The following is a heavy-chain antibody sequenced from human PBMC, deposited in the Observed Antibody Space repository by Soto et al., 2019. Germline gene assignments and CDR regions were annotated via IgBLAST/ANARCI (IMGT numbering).Heavy chain of an antibody. CDR1: DGSINSSNC. Sequence: SETLSLTCAVSDGSINSSNCWSWFRQPPGKGLEWIGEIYHSGSTNYNPSLKSRVTISVDKSKNQFSLKLSSVTAADTAVYYCARGGGYCSRNSCLDGYGHDAFESWGQGTMVIVAS. CDR2: IYHSGST. V-gene: IGHV4-4*02. J-gene: IGHJ3*02. CDR3: ARGGGYCSRNSCLDGYGHDAFES. D-gene: IGHD2-2*01.